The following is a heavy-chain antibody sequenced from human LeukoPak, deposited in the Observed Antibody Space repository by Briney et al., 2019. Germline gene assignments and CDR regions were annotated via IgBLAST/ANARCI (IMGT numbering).Heavy chain of an antibody. CDR2: MNPNGGGT. Sequence: ASVTVSFTASGYTFTIYYIHWVRQAPGQGLEWMGVMNPNGGGTSYTQKFQGRVTITRDTATNTVDRELSSLTSEDTAVYYCARDPSGSWQWFDSWGQGTLVTVSS. CDR3: ARDPSGSWQWFDS. J-gene: IGHJ5*01. D-gene: IGHD1-26*01. V-gene: IGHV1-46*01. CDR1: GYTFTIYY.